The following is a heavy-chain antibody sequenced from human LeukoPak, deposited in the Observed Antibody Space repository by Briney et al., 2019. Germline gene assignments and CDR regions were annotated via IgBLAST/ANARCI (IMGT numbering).Heavy chain of an antibody. CDR3: ATAVAAAMSTLGFDY. D-gene: IGHD2-2*01. Sequence: PGGSLRLSCAASGFTFNAYSMGWVRQAPGKGLEWVSIISRASESIFYADSVKGRFTISRDNAKNSLYLQMNSLRAEDTAVYYCATAVAAAMSTLGFDYWGQGNLVTVSS. J-gene: IGHJ4*02. CDR1: GFTFNAYS. V-gene: IGHV3-21*04. CDR2: ISRASESI.